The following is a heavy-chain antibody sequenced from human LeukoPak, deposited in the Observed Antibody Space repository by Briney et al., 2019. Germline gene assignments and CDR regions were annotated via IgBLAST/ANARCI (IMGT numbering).Heavy chain of an antibody. V-gene: IGHV4-61*01. CDR3: AREVRPTRWYFDL. CDR2: IYYSGST. J-gene: IGHJ2*01. Sequence: SETLSLTCTVSDVSVNSGSYYWNWIRQPPERGLEWIGYIYYSGSTNSNPSLKSRVIISVDTSKNQFSLKLSSVTAADTAVYYCAREVRPTRWYFDLRGRGALVTVSS. CDR1: DVSVNSGSYY.